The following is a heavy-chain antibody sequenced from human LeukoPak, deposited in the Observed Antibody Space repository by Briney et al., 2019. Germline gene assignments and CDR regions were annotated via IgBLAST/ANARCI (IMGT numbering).Heavy chain of an antibody. CDR1: GFTFSGSA. J-gene: IGHJ6*04. CDR2: IRSKANSYAT. CDR3: AELGITMIGGV. D-gene: IGHD3-10*02. V-gene: IGHV3-73*01. Sequence: GGSLRLSCAASGFTFSGSAMHWVRQASGKGLEWVGRIRSKANSYATAYAASVKGRFNISRDDSKNTAYLQMNSLRAEDTAVYYCAELGITMIGGVWGKGTTVTISS.